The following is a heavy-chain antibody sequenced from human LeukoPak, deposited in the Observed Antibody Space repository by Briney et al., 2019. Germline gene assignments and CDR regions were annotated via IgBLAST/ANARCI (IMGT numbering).Heavy chain of an antibody. D-gene: IGHD2-8*01. CDR1: GGTFSSYA. Sequence: ASVKVSCKASGGTFSSYAISWVRQAPGQGLEWMGGIIPIFGTANYAQKFQGRVTITADKSTSTAYMELSSLRSEDTAVYYCARGGGYCTNGVCYAKYYFDYWGQGTLVTVSS. V-gene: IGHV1-69*06. CDR3: ARGGGYCTNGVCYAKYYFDY. J-gene: IGHJ4*02. CDR2: IIPIFGTA.